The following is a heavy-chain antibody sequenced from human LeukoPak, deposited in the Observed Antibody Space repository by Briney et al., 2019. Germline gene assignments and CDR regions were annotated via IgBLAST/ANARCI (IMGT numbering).Heavy chain of an antibody. CDR3: ARVGRMRNYYFDY. V-gene: IGHV1-8*01. J-gene: IGHJ4*02. CDR1: GYTFTSYD. D-gene: IGHD1-26*01. Sequence: GASVKVSCKASGYTFTSYDFNWVRQATGQRPEWMGWMSPNSGDTGYAQKFQDRVTMTRNTSISTAYMELSSLRSDDTAVYYCARVGRMRNYYFDYWGQGTLVTVSS. CDR2: MSPNSGDT.